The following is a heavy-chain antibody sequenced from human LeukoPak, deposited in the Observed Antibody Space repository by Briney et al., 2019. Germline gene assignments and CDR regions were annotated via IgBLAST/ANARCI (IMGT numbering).Heavy chain of an antibody. Sequence: PSETLPLTCTVSGYSISSGYYWGWIRQPPGKGLEWIGSIYHSGSTYYNPSLKSRVTISVDTSKNQFSLKLSSVTAADTAVYYCARRGRYDSSGTTDYFDYWGQGALVTVSS. CDR3: ARRGRYDSSGTTDYFDY. CDR1: GYSISSGYY. D-gene: IGHD3-22*01. CDR2: IYHSGST. J-gene: IGHJ4*02. V-gene: IGHV4-38-2*02.